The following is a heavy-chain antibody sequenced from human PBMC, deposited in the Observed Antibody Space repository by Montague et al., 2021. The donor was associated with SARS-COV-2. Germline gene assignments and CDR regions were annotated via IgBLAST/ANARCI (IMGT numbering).Heavy chain of an antibody. CDR2: IYYSGST. J-gene: IGHJ4*02. CDR3: ARVSLAAAATRSDY. Sequence: SETLSLTCTVSGGSVSSGGYYWSRIRQPPGKGLEWIGYIYYSGSTNYSPSLKSRVTISLDTSKNQFSLKLTSVTAADTAVYYCARVSLAAAATRSDYWGQGTLVTVSS. CDR1: GGSVSSGGYY. V-gene: IGHV4-61*08. D-gene: IGHD6-13*01.